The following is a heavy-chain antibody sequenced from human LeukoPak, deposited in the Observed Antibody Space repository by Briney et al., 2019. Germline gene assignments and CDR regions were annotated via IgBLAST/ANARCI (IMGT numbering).Heavy chain of an antibody. V-gene: IGHV3-21*01. CDR2: ISSSSSFI. Sequence: PGGSLRLSCAASGFTFSSYSMNWVRQAPGKGLEWVSSISSSSSFIYYADSVKGRFTISRDNAKNSPYLQMNSLRAEDTAVYYCARADGLAAADYWGQGTLVTVSS. CDR1: GFTFSSYS. J-gene: IGHJ4*02. D-gene: IGHD6-13*01. CDR3: ARADGLAAADY.